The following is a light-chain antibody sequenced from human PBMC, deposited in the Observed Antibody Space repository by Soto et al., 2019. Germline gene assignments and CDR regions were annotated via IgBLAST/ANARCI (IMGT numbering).Light chain of an antibody. CDR2: GAS. CDR3: QQYGDWPLT. CDR1: QSVSSN. J-gene: IGKJ4*01. Sequence: EIVMTQSPATLSVSPGERATLSCRASQSVSSNLAWYQQKPGQAPRLLIYGASTRATGIPAGFSGSGSGTEFTLTISSLQSEDFAVYYCQQYGDWPLTFGGGTKVDIK. V-gene: IGKV3-15*01.